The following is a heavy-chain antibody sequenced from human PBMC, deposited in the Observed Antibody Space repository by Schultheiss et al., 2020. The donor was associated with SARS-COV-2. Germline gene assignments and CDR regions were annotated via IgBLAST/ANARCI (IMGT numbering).Heavy chain of an antibody. J-gene: IGHJ4*02. CDR1: GGSVSSGSYY. V-gene: IGHV4-61*01. CDR3: ARDLDY. Sequence: SETLSLTCTVSGGSVSSGSYYWSWIRQPPGKGLEWIGYIYYSGSIYYNPSLKSRVTMSVDTSKNQFSLQLNSVTPEDTAVYYCARDLDYWGQGTLVTVSS. CDR2: IYYSGSI.